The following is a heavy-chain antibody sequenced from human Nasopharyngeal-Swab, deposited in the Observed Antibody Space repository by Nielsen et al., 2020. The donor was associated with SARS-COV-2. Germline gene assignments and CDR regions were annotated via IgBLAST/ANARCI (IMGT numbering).Heavy chain of an antibody. CDR2: ISAYNGNT. D-gene: IGHD6-19*01. CDR3: ARWAGIGDYYYGMDV. J-gene: IGHJ6*02. Sequence: ASVKVSCKASGYTFTSYGISWVRQAPGQGLEWMGWISAYNGNTNYAQKLQGRVTMTTDTSTSTAYMELRCLRSDDTAVYYCARWAGIGDYYYGMDVWGQGTTVTVSS. V-gene: IGHV1-18*01. CDR1: GYTFTSYG.